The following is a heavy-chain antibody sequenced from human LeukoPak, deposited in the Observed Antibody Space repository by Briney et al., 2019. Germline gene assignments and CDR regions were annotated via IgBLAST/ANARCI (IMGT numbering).Heavy chain of an antibody. V-gene: IGHV3-66*01. CDR3: ARDYPSWRGRYYGMDV. J-gene: IGHJ6*02. Sequence: GGSLRLSCAASGFTVSSNYMSWVRQAPGKGLEWVSVIYSGGSTYYADSVKGRFTISRDNSKNTLYLQMNSLRAADTAVYYCARDYPSWRGRYYGMDVWGQGTTVTVSS. CDR2: IYSGGST. CDR1: GFTVSSNY. D-gene: IGHD2-2*01.